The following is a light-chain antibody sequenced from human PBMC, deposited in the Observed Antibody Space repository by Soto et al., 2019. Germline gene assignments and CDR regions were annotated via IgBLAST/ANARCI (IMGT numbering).Light chain of an antibody. J-gene: IGLJ3*02. CDR3: SSYTSSSTLGV. CDR2: DVT. CDR1: SSDIGAYNY. V-gene: IGLV2-14*03. Sequence: QSALTQPASVSGSPGQSITISCSGTSSDIGAYNYVSWYQQHPGKAPKLMIYDVTNRPSGVSNRFSGSKSGNTASLTISGLQAEDEADYYCSSYTSSSTLGVFGGGTQLTVL.